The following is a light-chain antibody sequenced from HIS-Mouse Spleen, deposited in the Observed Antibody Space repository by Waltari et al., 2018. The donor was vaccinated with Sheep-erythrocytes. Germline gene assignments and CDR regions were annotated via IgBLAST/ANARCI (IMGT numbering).Light chain of an antibody. CDR1: SSDVGGYNS. CDR3: CSYAGSYNHV. Sequence: QSALTQPRSVSGSPGQSVTISCTGTSSDVGGYNSVSWYQQHPGKAPKLMIYDVSQRPSGVPDRVAGSKSGNTASLTISGRQAEDEADYYCCSYAGSYNHVFATGTKVTVL. CDR2: DVS. V-gene: IGLV2-11*01. J-gene: IGLJ1*01.